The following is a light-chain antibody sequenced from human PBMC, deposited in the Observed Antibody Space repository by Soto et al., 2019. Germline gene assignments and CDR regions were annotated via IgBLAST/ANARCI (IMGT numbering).Light chain of an antibody. CDR2: STS. J-gene: IGLJ3*02. CDR3: LLFYADAWV. CDR1: TGAVTSGYY. Sequence: QAVVTQEPSLTVSPGGTVTVTCASSTGAVTSGYYPNWFQQKAGQAPRVLIYSTSNKHSWTPARFSGSLLGGKAALTLSGVQPEDEAEYYCLLFYADAWVFGGGTKLTVL. V-gene: IGLV7-43*01.